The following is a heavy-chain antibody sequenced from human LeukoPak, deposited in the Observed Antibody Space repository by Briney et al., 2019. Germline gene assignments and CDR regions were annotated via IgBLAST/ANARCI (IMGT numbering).Heavy chain of an antibody. V-gene: IGHV4-34*01. J-gene: IGHJ4*02. D-gene: IGHD5-18*01. CDR3: ARDRGDTAMIN. CDR1: GGSFSGYY. Sequence: PSETLSLTCAVYGGSFSGYYWSWIRQPPGKGLEWIGEINHSGSTNYNPSLKSRVTISVDTSKNQFSLKLSSVTAADTAIYFCARDRGDTAMINWGQGTLVTVSS. CDR2: INHSGST.